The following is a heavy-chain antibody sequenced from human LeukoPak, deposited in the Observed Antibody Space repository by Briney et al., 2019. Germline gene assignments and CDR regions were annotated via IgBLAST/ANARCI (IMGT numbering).Heavy chain of an antibody. CDR1: GGSISSGGYY. V-gene: IGHV4-31*03. Sequence: SQTLSLTCTVSGGSISSGGYYWSWIRQHPGKGLEWIGYIYYSGSTYYNPSLKSRVTISVDTSKNQFSLKLSSVTAADTAVYYCAREGTMIVVETNSYFDYWGQGTLVTVSS. D-gene: IGHD3-22*01. J-gene: IGHJ4*02. CDR2: IYYSGST. CDR3: AREGTMIVVETNSYFDY.